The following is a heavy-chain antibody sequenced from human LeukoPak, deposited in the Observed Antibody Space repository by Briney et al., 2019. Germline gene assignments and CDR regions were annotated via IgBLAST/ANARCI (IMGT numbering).Heavy chain of an antibody. CDR2: IYTSGST. V-gene: IGHV4-4*08. CDR1: GCSISSYY. CDR3: ARHGRRDGYTGFRNHFDY. J-gene: IGHJ4*02. D-gene: IGHD5-24*01. Sequence: PSETLSLTFTVSGCSISSYYWSWIRQPPGKGLEWIGYIYTSGSTNYNPSLKSRVTISVDTSKNQFSLKLSSVTAADTAVYYCARHGRRDGYTGFRNHFDYWGQGTLVTVSS.